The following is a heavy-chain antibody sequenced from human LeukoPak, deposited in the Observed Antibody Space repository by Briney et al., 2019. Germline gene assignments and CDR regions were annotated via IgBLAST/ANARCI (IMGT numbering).Heavy chain of an antibody. J-gene: IGHJ4*02. V-gene: IGHV3-21*01. CDR2: ISSSSSYI. D-gene: IGHD3-3*01. CDR3: ARSYDFWSGALGY. CDR1: GFTFSSYS. Sequence: GGSLRLSCAASGFTFSSYSMNWVRQAPGKGLEWVSSISSSSSYIYYADSVKGRFPISRDNAKNSLYLQMNSLRAEDTAVYYCARSYDFWSGALGYWGQGTLVTVSS.